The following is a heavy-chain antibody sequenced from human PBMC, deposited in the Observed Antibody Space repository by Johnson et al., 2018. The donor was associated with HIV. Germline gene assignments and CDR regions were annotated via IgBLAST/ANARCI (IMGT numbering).Heavy chain of an antibody. D-gene: IGHD3-10*01. CDR1: GFTFSSYW. CDR2: TNSDGRST. J-gene: IGHJ3*02. V-gene: IGHV3-74*01. CDR3: SRGSEDPWGFYGSGGDAFDI. Sequence: VQLVESGGGSAQPGGSLRLSCAASGFTFSSYWMPWVRQAPGNGLVWVSRTNSDGRSTRHADTVKGRLTSSRDNSKNTLYLQMNSLRAEDTAVYYCSRGSEDPWGFYGSGGDAFDIWGQGTMVTVSS.